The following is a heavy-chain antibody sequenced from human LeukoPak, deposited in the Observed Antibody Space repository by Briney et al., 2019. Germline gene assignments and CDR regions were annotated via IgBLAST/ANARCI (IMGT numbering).Heavy chain of an antibody. Sequence: SETLSLTCTVSGYSISSGYYWGWIRQPPGKGLEWIGSIYHSGSTYYNPSLKSRVTISVDTSKNQFSLKLSSVTAADTAVYYCAYCGGDCYPDAFDIWGQGTMVTVSS. CDR3: AYCGGDCYPDAFDI. D-gene: IGHD2-21*02. CDR1: GYSISSGYY. CDR2: IYHSGST. J-gene: IGHJ3*02. V-gene: IGHV4-38-2*02.